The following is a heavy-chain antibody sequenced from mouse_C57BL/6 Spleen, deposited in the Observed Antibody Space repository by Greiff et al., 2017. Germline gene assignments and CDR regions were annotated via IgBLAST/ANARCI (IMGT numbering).Heavy chain of an antibody. CDR2: IDPNSGGT. V-gene: IGHV1-72*01. J-gene: IGHJ2*01. Sequence: VQLQQPGAELVKPGASVKLSCTASGYTFTSYWMHWVKQRPGRGLEWIGRIDPNSGGTKYNEKFKSKATLTVDKPSSTSYMQLSSLTSEDSAVYYCASLCGSSGYYFDYWGQGTTLTVSA. CDR1: GYTFTSYW. D-gene: IGHD1-1*01. CDR3: ASLCGSSGYYFDY.